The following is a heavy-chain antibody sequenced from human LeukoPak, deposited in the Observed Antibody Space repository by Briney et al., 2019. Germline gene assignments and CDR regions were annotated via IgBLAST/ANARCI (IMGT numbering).Heavy chain of an antibody. CDR3: AKSNVVATTGYFDY. CDR1: GFTVSSNY. V-gene: IGHV3-23*01. CDR2: ISGSGGST. Sequence: GGSLRLSCAASGFTVSSNYMSWVRQAPGKGLEWVSAISGSGGSTYYADSVKGRFTISRDNSKNTLYLQMNSLRAEDTAVYYCAKSNVVATTGYFDYWGQGTLVTVSS. D-gene: IGHD2-15*01. J-gene: IGHJ4*02.